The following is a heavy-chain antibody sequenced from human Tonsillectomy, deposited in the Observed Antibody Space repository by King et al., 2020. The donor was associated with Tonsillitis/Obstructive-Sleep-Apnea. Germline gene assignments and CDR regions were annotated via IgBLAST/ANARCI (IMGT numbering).Heavy chain of an antibody. CDR1: GFTFSNYG. CDR2: ISYDGSNK. V-gene: IGHV3-30*03. CDR3: ARCSSTNCSLKHAFDI. Sequence: QLVQSGGGVVQPGRSLRLSCAASGFTFSNYGMHWVRQAPGKGLEWVAVISYDGSNKYYADSVKGRFTISRDNSKNTLYLQMNSLRAEDTAVYYCARCSSTNCSLKHAFDIWGHGTMVTVSS. J-gene: IGHJ3*02. D-gene: IGHD2-2*01.